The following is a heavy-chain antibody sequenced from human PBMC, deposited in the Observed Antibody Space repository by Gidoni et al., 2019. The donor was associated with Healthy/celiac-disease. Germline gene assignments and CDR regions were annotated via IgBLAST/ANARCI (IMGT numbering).Heavy chain of an antibody. Sequence: QVQLQESGPGLVKPSETLSLTCAVSGYSISSGYYWGWIRQPPGKGLEWIGSIYHSGSTYYNPSLKSRVTISVDTSKNQFSLKLSSVTAADTAVYYCAREIRRSGYDGAYYYGMDVWGQGTTVTVSS. D-gene: IGHD5-12*01. CDR2: IYHSGST. CDR3: AREIRRSGYDGAYYYGMDV. V-gene: IGHV4-38-2*02. CDR1: GYSISSGYY. J-gene: IGHJ6*02.